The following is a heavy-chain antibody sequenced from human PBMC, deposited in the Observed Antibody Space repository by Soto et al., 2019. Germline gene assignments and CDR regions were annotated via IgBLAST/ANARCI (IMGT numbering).Heavy chain of an antibody. J-gene: IGHJ4*02. CDR1: GGSFSGYY. Sequence: QVQLQQWGAGLLKPSETLSLTCAVYGGSFSGYYWSWIRQPPVKGLEWIGEINHSGSTNYNPSLKGRVNISVDTSKSQFSLKLRSVSAADRAVYYCASGRRRDSAVAGRTPCDYWGQGTLVTVCS. CDR3: ASGRRRDSAVAGRTPCDY. V-gene: IGHV4-34*01. D-gene: IGHD6-19*01. CDR2: INHSGST.